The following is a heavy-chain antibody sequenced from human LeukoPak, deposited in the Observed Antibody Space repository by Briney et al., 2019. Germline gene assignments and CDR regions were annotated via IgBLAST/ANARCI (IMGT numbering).Heavy chain of an antibody. V-gene: IGHV1-2*02. D-gene: IGHD3-3*01. CDR1: GYTFTDYY. CDR3: ARDSLGFGAPGYFDY. Sequence: ASVKVSCKASGYTFTDYYLHWVRQAPGQGLEWMGSINPNSGATNYAREFQGRVTMTRDTSITTAYMELSRLTSDDTAVFYCARDSLGFGAPGYFDYWGQGTLVTVSS. CDR2: INPNSGAT. J-gene: IGHJ4*02.